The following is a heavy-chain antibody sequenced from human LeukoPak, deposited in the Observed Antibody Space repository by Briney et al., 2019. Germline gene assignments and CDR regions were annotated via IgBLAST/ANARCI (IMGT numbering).Heavy chain of an antibody. D-gene: IGHD6-13*01. CDR3: ARARIAAPLLDY. Sequence: GGSLRLSCVASGLTFSNYEMNWVRQTSGKGLEWVSYISDHGKSRNYVDSVKGRFTISRDNAKNSLYLQMNSLRVEDSAIYFCARARIAAPLLDYWGQGTLVTVSS. J-gene: IGHJ4*02. V-gene: IGHV3-48*03. CDR2: ISDHGKSR. CDR1: GLTFSNYE.